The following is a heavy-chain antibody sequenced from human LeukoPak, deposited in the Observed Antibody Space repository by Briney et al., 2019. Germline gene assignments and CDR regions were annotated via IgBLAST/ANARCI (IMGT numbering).Heavy chain of an antibody. CDR3: ARGTYKAYCGGDCYIDY. CDR1: GYTFTSYD. CDR2: MNPNSGNT. D-gene: IGHD2-21*01. J-gene: IGHJ4*02. Sequence: EASVKVSCKASGYTFTSYDINWVRQATGQGLEWMGWMNPNSGNTGYAQKFQGRVTMTRNTSISTAYMELSSLRSEDTAVYYCARGTYKAYCGGDCYIDYWGQGTLVTVSS. V-gene: IGHV1-8*01.